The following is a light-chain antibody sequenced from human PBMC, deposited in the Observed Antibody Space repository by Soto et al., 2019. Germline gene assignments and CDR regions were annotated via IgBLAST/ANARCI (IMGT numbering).Light chain of an antibody. CDR2: GAS. CDR3: QQYGNSPLT. CDR1: QSVSSSY. Sequence: EIVLTQYPGTLSLSPGERATLSCRASQSVSSSYLAWYQQKPGQAPRLLIYGASSRATGIPDRFSGIGSGTDFTLTISRLEPEDFAVYYCQQYGNSPLTFGQGTKVEIK. V-gene: IGKV3-20*01. J-gene: IGKJ1*01.